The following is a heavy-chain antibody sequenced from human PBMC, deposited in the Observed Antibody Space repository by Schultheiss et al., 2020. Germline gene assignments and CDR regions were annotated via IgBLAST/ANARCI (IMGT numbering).Heavy chain of an antibody. CDR3: TRLGATVTQNYYYGMDV. CDR1: GYTFTSYD. D-gene: IGHD4-17*01. CDR2: MNPNSGNT. J-gene: IGHJ6*02. Sequence: ASVKVSCKASGYTFTSYDINWVRQATGQGLEWMGWMNPNSGNTGYAQKFQGRVTMTRDTSTSTAYMELSSLRSEDTAVYYCTRLGATVTQNYYYGMDVWGQGTTVTSP. V-gene: IGHV1-8*01.